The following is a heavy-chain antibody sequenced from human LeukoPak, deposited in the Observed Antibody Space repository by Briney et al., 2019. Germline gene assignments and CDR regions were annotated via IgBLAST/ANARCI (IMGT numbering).Heavy chain of an antibody. D-gene: IGHD2-15*01. CDR3: ARVISEALRWWFDY. CDR2: ISGSGGST. Sequence: PGGSLRLSCAASGFTFSSYAMSWVRQAPGKGLEWVSAISGSGGSTYYADSVKGRFTISRDNSKNTLYLQMNSLRAEDTAVYYCARVISEALRWWFDYWGQGTLVTVSS. J-gene: IGHJ4*02. CDR1: GFTFSSYA. V-gene: IGHV3-23*01.